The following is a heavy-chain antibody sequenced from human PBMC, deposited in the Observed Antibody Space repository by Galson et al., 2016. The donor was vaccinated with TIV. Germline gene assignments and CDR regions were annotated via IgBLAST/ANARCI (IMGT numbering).Heavy chain of an antibody. V-gene: IGHV3-7*03. Sequence: SLRLSCAASGFTFSRSWMSWVRQAPGKGLEWVANIKYDGSEKHPVDSVKGRFTISRDNAKNSLYLQMDSLRAEDTAVYYCASTVATVFGVVISNWYFDLWGRGTLVAVSS. CDR3: ASTVATVFGVVISNWYFDL. CDR1: GFTFSRSW. CDR2: IKYDGSEK. J-gene: IGHJ2*01. D-gene: IGHD3-3*01.